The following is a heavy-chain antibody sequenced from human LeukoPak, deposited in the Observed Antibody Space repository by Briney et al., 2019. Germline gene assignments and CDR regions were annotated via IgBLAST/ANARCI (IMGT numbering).Heavy chain of an antibody. CDR3: ARLPSTAMDY. CDR2: INPNSGGT. CDR1: GYAFTGYY. V-gene: IGHV1-2*02. D-gene: IGHD5-18*01. J-gene: IGHJ4*02. Sequence: ASVKVSCKASGYAFTGYYMHWVRQAPGQGLEWMGWINPNSGGTNYAQKFQGRVTMTRDTSISTAYLQWSSLKASDTAMYYCARLPSTAMDYWGQGTLVTVSS.